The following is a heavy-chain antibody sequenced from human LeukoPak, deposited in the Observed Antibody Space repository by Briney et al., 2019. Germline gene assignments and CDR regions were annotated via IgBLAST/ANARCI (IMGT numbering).Heavy chain of an antibody. CDR1: GGTFSSYA. D-gene: IGHD2-15*01. CDR2: IIPIFGTA. Sequence: SVKVSCKASGGTFSSYAISWVRQAPGQGLEWMGGIIPIFGTANYAQKFQGRVTITADESTSTAYMELSSLRSEDTAVYYCARPPSTIGYCSGGSCYADAFDIWGQGTMVTVSS. V-gene: IGHV1-69*13. CDR3: ARPPSTIGYCSGGSCYADAFDI. J-gene: IGHJ3*02.